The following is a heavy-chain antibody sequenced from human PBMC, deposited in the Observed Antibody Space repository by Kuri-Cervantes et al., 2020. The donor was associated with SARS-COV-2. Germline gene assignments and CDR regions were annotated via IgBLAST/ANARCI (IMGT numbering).Heavy chain of an antibody. V-gene: IGHV4-59*11. Sequence: SESLSLTCTVSGGSISSHYWSWIRQPPGKGLGWIGYIFYSGSTNYNPPLKSRVTISVDTSKNQFSLKPSSVTAADTAVYYCARGKVPAYNWFDPWGQGTLVTVSS. CDR3: ARGKVPAYNWFDP. CDR2: IFYSGST. J-gene: IGHJ5*02. D-gene: IGHD2-2*01. CDR1: GGSISSHY.